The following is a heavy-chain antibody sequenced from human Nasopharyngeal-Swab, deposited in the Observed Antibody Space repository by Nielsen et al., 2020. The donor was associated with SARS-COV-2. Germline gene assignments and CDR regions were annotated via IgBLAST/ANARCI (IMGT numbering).Heavy chain of an antibody. CDR3: AKDREATYYYGSGSFDY. Sequence: GGSLRLSCAASGFTFSSYAVSWVRQAPGKGLEWVSAISGSGGSTYYADSVKGRFTISRDNSKNTLYLQMNSLRAEDTAVYYCAKDREATYYYGSGSFDYWGQGTLVTVSS. D-gene: IGHD3-10*01. J-gene: IGHJ4*02. CDR2: ISGSGGST. CDR1: GFTFSSYA. V-gene: IGHV3-23*01.